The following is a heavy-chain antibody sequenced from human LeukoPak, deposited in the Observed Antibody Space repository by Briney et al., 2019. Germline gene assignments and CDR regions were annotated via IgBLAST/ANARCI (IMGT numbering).Heavy chain of an antibody. D-gene: IGHD6-13*01. V-gene: IGHV1-46*01. CDR2: INPIGGST. CDR1: GYTFISYY. J-gene: IGHJ5*02. Sequence: AASVKVSCKASGYTFISYYMHWVRQTPGQRLEWMGIINPIGGSTSYAQKFQGRVTMTRDTSISTAYMELSRLRSDDTALYYCAREYSSSWYYNWFDPWGQGTLVTVSS. CDR3: AREYSSSWYYNWFDP.